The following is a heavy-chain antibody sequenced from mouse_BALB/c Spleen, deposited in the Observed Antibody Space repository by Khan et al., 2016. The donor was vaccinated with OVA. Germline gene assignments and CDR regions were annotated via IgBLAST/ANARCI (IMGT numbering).Heavy chain of an antibody. Sequence: VQLQQSGAELVRPGASVKISCKAFGYTFTNHHINWVKQRPGQGLDWIGYINPYNDYNNYNQKFKGKATLTVDKSSSIAYMELSSLTSEDTAVYCCARSGAYYGNLGAGFAYWGQGGLVTVSA. D-gene: IGHD2-10*01. CDR2: INPYNDYN. J-gene: IGHJ3*01. CDR3: ARSGAYYGNLGAGFAY. CDR1: GYTFTNHH. V-gene: IGHV1S45*01.